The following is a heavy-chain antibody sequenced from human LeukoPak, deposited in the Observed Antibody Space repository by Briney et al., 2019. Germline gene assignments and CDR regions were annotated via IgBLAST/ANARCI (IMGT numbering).Heavy chain of an antibody. CDR1: GYTFTSYG. J-gene: IGHJ4*02. V-gene: IGHV1-18*01. Sequence: ASVKVSCKASGYTFTSYGISWVRQAPGQGLEWMGLISAYNGNTNYAQKLQGRVTMTTDTSTSTAYMELRRLRSDDTAVYSCARVMYSSRAVDYWGQGTLVTVSS. CDR2: ISAYNGNT. D-gene: IGHD6-13*01. CDR3: ARVMYSSRAVDY.